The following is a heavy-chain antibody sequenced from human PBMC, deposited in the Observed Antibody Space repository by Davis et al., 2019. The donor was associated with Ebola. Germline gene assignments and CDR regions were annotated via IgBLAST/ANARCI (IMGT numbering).Heavy chain of an antibody. CDR2: IYNNGRT. D-gene: IGHD6-19*01. Sequence: SETLSLTCTVSGGSISSSYWSWIRQPPGKGLEWMGYIYNNGRTKDNPSLKSRVTISVDTSKNQFSLRLSSVTTADTAVYYCARGQYSSGWQANWFDPWGQGTLVTVSS. V-gene: IGHV4-59*01. CDR3: ARGQYSSGWQANWFDP. J-gene: IGHJ5*02. CDR1: GGSISSSY.